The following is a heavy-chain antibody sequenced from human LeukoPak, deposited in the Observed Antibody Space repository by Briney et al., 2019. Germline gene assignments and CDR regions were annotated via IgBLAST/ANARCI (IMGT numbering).Heavy chain of an antibody. CDR1: GYTFSSYF. J-gene: IGHJ4*02. V-gene: IGHV1-18*01. CDR3: ARTVTYYYDSSGYYYFDY. CDR2: ISAYNGNT. D-gene: IGHD3-22*01. Sequence: ASVKVSCKASGYTFSSYFLSWVRQAPGQGLERMGWISAYNGNTNYAQKLQGRVTMTTDTSTSTAYMELRSLRSDDTAVYYCARTVTYYYDSSGYYYFDYWGQGTLVTVSS.